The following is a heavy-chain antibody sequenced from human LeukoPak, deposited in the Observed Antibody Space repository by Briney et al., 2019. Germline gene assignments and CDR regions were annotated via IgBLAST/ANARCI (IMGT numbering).Heavy chain of an antibody. CDR2: INPNSGGT. V-gene: IGHV1-2*02. Sequence: ASVKVSCKASGYTFTGYYMHWVRQAPGQGLEWMGWINPNSGGTNYAQKFQGRVTMTRDTSISTAYMELSRLRSDDTAVYYCAREGAAGTQYDAFDIWGQGTMVTVYS. D-gene: IGHD6-13*01. CDR3: AREGAAGTQYDAFDI. J-gene: IGHJ3*02. CDR1: GYTFTGYY.